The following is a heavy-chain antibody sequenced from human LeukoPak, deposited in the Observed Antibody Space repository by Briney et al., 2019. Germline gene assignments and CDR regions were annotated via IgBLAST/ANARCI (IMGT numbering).Heavy chain of an antibody. V-gene: IGHV4-59*01. CDR2: IYHSGST. CDR1: GGSISSYY. J-gene: IGHJ4*02. Sequence: SETLSLTCTVSGGSISSYYWSWIRQPPGKGLEWIGYIYHSGSTKYNPSLKSRVTTSVDTSKNQSSLKMSSVTAADTAVYYCARDGYSGNDGLWGQGTLVTVSS. D-gene: IGHD5-12*01. CDR3: ARDGYSGNDGL.